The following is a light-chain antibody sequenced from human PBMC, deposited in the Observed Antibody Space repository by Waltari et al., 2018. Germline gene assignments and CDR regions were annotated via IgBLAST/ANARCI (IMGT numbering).Light chain of an antibody. CDR1: QSVSSSY. CDR2: GAS. Sequence: EIVLTQSPGTLSLSPGERATLSCRASQSVSSSYLAWYQQKPGQAPRVLIHGASNRATATPHSFSGSRTGTXXXXXXXXXEPEDFAVYYCQQYGSSPWTFGQGTKVEIK. V-gene: IGKV3-20*01. J-gene: IGKJ1*01. CDR3: QQYGSSPWT.